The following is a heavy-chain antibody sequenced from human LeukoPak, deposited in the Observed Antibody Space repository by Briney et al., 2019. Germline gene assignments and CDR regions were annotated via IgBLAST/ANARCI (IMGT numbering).Heavy chain of an antibody. J-gene: IGHJ4*02. V-gene: IGHV3-23*01. Sequence: GGSLRLSCAASGFTFSSYAMSWVRPAPGKGLEWVSAISGSGGSTYYADSVKGRFTISRDNSKNTLYLQMNSLRAEDTAVYYCARDSRSSSGWYYWGQGTLVTVSS. CDR1: GFTFSSYA. CDR3: ARDSRSSSGWYY. CDR2: ISGSGGST. D-gene: IGHD6-19*01.